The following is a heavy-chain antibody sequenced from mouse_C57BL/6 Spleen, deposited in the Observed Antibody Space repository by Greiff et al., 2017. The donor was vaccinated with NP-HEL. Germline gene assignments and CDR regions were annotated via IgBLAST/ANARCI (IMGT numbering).Heavy chain of an antibody. CDR1: GYAFSSYW. CDR3: ARRAYYSNYGWYFDV. CDR2: IYPGDGDT. D-gene: IGHD2-5*01. V-gene: IGHV1-80*01. J-gene: IGHJ1*03. Sequence: VQLQQSGAELVKPGASVKISCKASGYAFSSYWMNWVKQRPGKGLEWIGQIYPGDGDTNYNGKFKGKATLTADKSSSTAYMQLSSLTSEDSAVYFCARRAYYSNYGWYFDVWGTGTTVTVSS.